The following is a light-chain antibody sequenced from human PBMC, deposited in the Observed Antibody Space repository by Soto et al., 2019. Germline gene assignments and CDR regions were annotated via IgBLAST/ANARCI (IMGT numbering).Light chain of an antibody. Sequence: SPSSLSASVGDSVTISCRASQSISRYLNWYQQKPGKAPKLLIFSASGLQSGVPSRFSGGGSGTDFTLTISSLQPEDFATYYCLQDYNYPRTFGQGTKVDIK. V-gene: IGKV1-6*01. CDR2: SAS. J-gene: IGKJ1*01. CDR3: LQDYNYPRT. CDR1: QSISRY.